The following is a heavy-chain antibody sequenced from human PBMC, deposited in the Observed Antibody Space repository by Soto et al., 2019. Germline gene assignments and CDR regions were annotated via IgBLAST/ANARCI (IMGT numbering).Heavy chain of an antibody. Sequence: QVQLQESGPGLVKPSETLSLTCTVSGGSISGYYWSWIRQPPGKGLEWIGYNHYSGSTSYNPSLKSRVPISVDTAKNQVPPEAGSVTGADTAVYFRARQNGDRGGLYYLWGQGTLVTVSS. CDR1: GGSISGYY. V-gene: IGHV4-59*13. J-gene: IGHJ5*02. CDR2: NHYSGST. CDR3: ARQNGDRGGLYYL. D-gene: IGHD4-17*01.